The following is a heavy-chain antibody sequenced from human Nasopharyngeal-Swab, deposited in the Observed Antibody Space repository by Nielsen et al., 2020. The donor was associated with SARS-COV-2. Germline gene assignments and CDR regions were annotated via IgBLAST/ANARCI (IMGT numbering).Heavy chain of an antibody. CDR3: ARHQGSTGWSVVYY. V-gene: IGHV5-10-1*01. CDR2: IDPSDSYS. Sequence: GESLKISCKGSGYSFTNYRITWVRQMPGKGLEWMGRIDPSDSYSDYSPSFQGHVTISADKSMSTAYLQWSSLKASDTAMYYCARHQGSTGWSVVYYWGQGTLVTVSS. D-gene: IGHD6-19*01. J-gene: IGHJ4*02. CDR1: GYSFTNYR.